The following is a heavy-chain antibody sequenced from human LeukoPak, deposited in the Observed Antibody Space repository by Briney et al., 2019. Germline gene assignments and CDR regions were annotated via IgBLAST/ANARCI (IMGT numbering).Heavy chain of an antibody. J-gene: IGHJ3*02. CDR2: INHSGST. V-gene: IGHV4-34*01. CDR3: ARGGITKRSGAFDI. CDR1: GGSFSGYY. Sequence: SETLSLTCAVYGGSFSGYYWSWIRQPPGKGLEWIGEINHSGSTNYNPSLKIRVTISVDTSKNQFSLKLSSVTAADTAVYYCARGGITKRSGAFDIWGQGTMVTVSS. D-gene: IGHD3-10*01.